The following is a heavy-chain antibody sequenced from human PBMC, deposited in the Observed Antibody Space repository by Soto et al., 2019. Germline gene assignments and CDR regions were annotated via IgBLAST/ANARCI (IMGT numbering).Heavy chain of an antibody. V-gene: IGHV3-30*04. D-gene: IGHD1-26*01. CDR2: ISDGGSST. Sequence: GGSLRLSCAASGFTFSSYAMHWVRQAPGKGLEWVAVISDGGSSTYYADSVKGRFTISRDNSKNTLYLQMNSLRAEDTAVYYCAKSDTRTPTWVFDYWGQGTLVTVSS. CDR3: AKSDTRTPTWVFDY. J-gene: IGHJ4*02. CDR1: GFTFSSYA.